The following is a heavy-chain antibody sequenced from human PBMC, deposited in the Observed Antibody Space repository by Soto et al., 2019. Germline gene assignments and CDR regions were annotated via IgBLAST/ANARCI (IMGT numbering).Heavy chain of an antibody. D-gene: IGHD2-15*01. V-gene: IGHV3-11*01. CDR3: ARDPDCSGGSCYPSPYFDY. J-gene: IGHJ4*02. CDR2: ISSSGSTI. CDR1: GFTFSDYY. Sequence: PGGSLRLSCAASGFTFSDYYMSWIRQAPGKGLEWVSYISSSGSTIYYADSVKGRFTISRDNAKNSLYLQMNSLRAEDTAVYYCARDPDCSGGSCYPSPYFDYWGQGTLVTVSS.